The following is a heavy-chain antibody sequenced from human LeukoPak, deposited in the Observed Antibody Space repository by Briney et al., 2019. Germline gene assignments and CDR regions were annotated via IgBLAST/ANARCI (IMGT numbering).Heavy chain of an antibody. Sequence: TTGGSLRLSCAASGFTFSSYSMNWVRQAPGKGLEWVSSISSSSRYIYYADSVKGRFTISRDNAKNSLYLQMNSLRAEDTAVYYCARVYEYSSGWYRNDYWGQGTLVTVSS. D-gene: IGHD6-19*01. J-gene: IGHJ4*02. V-gene: IGHV3-21*01. CDR3: ARVYEYSSGWYRNDY. CDR2: ISSSSRYI. CDR1: GFTFSSYS.